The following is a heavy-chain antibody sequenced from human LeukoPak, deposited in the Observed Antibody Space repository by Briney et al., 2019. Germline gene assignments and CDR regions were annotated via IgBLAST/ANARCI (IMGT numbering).Heavy chain of an antibody. Sequence: SGGSLRLSCAASGFTFSSYEMNWVRQAPGKGLEWVSYISSSGSNIYYADSVKGRFTISRDNAKNSLYLQMNSLRAEDTAVYYCAREYAPISMLVGVNAFDMWGQGAMVTVSS. CDR1: GFTFSSYE. CDR3: AREYAPISMLVGVNAFDM. D-gene: IGHD3-22*01. V-gene: IGHV3-48*03. J-gene: IGHJ3*02. CDR2: ISSSGSNI.